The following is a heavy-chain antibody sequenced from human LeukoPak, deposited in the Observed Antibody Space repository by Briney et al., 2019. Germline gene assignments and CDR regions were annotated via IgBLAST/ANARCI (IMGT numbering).Heavy chain of an antibody. Sequence: SQTLSLTCTVSDGSISSGGYYWSWIRQHPGKGLEWIGYIYYSGSTYYNPSLKSRVTISVDTSKNQFSLKLSSVTAADTAVYYCARAFGWRTDYYDSSGYYFDYWGQGTLVTVSS. J-gene: IGHJ4*02. CDR1: DGSISSGGYY. CDR3: ARAFGWRTDYYDSSGYYFDY. D-gene: IGHD3-22*01. V-gene: IGHV4-31*03. CDR2: IYYSGST.